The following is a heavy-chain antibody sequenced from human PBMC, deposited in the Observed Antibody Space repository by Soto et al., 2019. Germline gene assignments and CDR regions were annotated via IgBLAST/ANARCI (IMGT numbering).Heavy chain of an antibody. CDR2: ISYSGST. J-gene: IGHJ4*02. CDR3: ASYYYDSSGYYYVPGGY. CDR1: GGSISSSSYY. Sequence: SETLSLTCAVSGGSISSSSYYWGWIRQPPGKGLEWIGSISYSGSTYYNPSLKSRVTISVDTSKNQFSLKLSSVTAADTAVYYCASYYYDSSGYYYVPGGYWGQGTLVTVS. D-gene: IGHD3-22*01. V-gene: IGHV4-39*01.